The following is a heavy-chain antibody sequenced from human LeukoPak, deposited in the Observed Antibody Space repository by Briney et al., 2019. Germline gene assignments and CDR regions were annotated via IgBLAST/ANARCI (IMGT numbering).Heavy chain of an antibody. J-gene: IGHJ4*02. CDR1: GFTFSSYA. CDR3: AKDITPSIRSYGSGSHDIDY. CDR2: ISGSGGST. Sequence: PGGSLRLSCAASGFTFSSYAMSWVRQAPGKGLEWVSAISGSGGSTYYADSVKGRFTISRDNSKNTLYLQMNSLRAEDTAVYYCAKDITPSIRSYGSGSHDIDYWGQGTLVTVSS. D-gene: IGHD3-10*01. V-gene: IGHV3-23*01.